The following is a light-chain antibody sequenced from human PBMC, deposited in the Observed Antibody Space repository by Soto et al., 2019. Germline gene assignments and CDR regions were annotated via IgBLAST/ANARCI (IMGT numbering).Light chain of an antibody. CDR3: XQYENLPT. Sequence: DIQMTQSPSSLSASVGDIVTITCQASQNINNYLNWYQQKPGRAPKLLIYDASNLEAGVPSRFRGSGSGTDFTFTISRLQPEDIATYYCXQYENLPTFGQGTRLEIK. CDR1: QNINNY. J-gene: IGKJ5*01. V-gene: IGKV1-33*01. CDR2: DAS.